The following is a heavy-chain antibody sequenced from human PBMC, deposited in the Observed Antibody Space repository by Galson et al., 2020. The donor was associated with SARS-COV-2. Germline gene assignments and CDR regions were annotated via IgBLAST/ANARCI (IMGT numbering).Heavy chain of an antibody. Sequence: GESLKISCAASGFSFSNYAMNWVRQAPGKGLEWVSSINGGGFNTYYADSLKGRFTISRDNSKNTLYLQMTGVRVEDTAVYYCAKCQSLQHFDYWGQGTLVTVSS. CDR3: AKCQSLQHFDY. CDR2: INGGGFNT. V-gene: IGHV3-23*01. D-gene: IGHD1-1*01. J-gene: IGHJ4*02. CDR1: GFSFSNYA.